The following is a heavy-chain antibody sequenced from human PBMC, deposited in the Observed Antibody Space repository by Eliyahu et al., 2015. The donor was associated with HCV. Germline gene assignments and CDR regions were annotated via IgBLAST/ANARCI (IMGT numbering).Heavy chain of an antibody. V-gene: IGHV3-64*03. Sequence: EVQLEESGGGLVQPGGSLXXSCAASGFSFSRNVMHWVRQAPGKGLEFVSCISPDGGGTHYPDSLKGRFFVSRDNAKNTLSLFMSSLRLEDTAVYYCVKDLLGNWAFHMWGQGTMVTVSS. D-gene: IGHD7-27*01. CDR1: GFSFSRNV. J-gene: IGHJ3*02. CDR2: ISPDGGGT. CDR3: VKDLLGNWAFHM.